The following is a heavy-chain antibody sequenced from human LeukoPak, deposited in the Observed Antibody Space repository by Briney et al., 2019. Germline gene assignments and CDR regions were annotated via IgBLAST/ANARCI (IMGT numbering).Heavy chain of an antibody. V-gene: IGHV3-30*04. CDR3: ARVRWEVDYGDHMGAFDI. CDR2: ISYDGSNK. CDR1: GFTFSSYA. D-gene: IGHD4-17*01. Sequence: GGSLRLSCAASGFTFSSYAMHWVRQAPGKGLEWVAVISYDGSNKYYADSVKGRFTISRDNSKNTLYLQMNSLRAEDTAVYYCARVRWEVDYGDHMGAFDIWGQGTMATVSS. J-gene: IGHJ3*02.